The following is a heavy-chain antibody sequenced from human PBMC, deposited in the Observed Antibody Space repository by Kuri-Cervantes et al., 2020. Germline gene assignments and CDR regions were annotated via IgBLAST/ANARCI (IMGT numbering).Heavy chain of an antibody. D-gene: IGHD6-13*01. CDR1: GFTFDDYA. Sequence: SLKISCAASGFTFDDYAMHWVRQVPGKSLEWVSGISWNSGSIGYADSVKGRFTISRHNSKNTLYLQMNSLRTEDTAVYYCTSLSGQIAAAGSGDMDVWGKGTTVTVSS. CDR3: TSLSGQIAAAGSGDMDV. V-gene: IGHV3-9*01. J-gene: IGHJ6*03. CDR2: ISWNSGSI.